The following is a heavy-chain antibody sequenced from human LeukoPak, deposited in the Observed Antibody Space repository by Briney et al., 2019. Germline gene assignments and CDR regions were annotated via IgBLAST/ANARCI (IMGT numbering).Heavy chain of an antibody. CDR3: ARQRGWQQLVYPFDP. CDR1: GGSISSSSYC. J-gene: IGHJ5*02. D-gene: IGHD6-13*01. V-gene: IGHV4-39*01. CDR2: IYYSGST. Sequence: KPSETLSLTCTVSGGSISSSSYCWGWIRQPPGKGLEWIGSIYYSGSTYYNPSLKSRVTISVDTSKNQFSLKLSSVTAADTAVYYCARQRGWQQLVYPFDPWGQGTLVTVSS.